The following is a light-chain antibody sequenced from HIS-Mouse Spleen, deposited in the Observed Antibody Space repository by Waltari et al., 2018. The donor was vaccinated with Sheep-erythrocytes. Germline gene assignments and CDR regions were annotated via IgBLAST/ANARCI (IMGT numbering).Light chain of an antibody. CDR2: QDS. Sequence: SYELTQPPSVSVSPGQTASITCSGDKLGDKYACWYQQKPGQSPVLVIYQDSNRPSGIPGRFSGTNSENTATLTISGTQAMDEADYYCQAWDSSTAWNVVFGGGTKLTVL. CDR1: KLGDKY. J-gene: IGLJ2*01. V-gene: IGLV3-1*01. CDR3: QAWDSSTAWNVV.